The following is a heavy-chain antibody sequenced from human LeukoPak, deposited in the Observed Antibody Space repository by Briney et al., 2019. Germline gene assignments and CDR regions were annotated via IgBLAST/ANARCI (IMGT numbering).Heavy chain of an antibody. Sequence: PGGSLRLSCAASGFTFSSYAMSWVRQAPGKGLEWVSAISGSGGSTYYADSVKGRFTISRDNSKNTLYLQMNSLRAEVTAVYYCAKLLVVVTATVPTREKMSDYWGQGTLVTVSS. J-gene: IGHJ4*02. CDR3: AKLLVVVTATVPTREKMSDY. V-gene: IGHV3-23*01. CDR2: ISGSGGST. D-gene: IGHD2-21*02. CDR1: GFTFSSYA.